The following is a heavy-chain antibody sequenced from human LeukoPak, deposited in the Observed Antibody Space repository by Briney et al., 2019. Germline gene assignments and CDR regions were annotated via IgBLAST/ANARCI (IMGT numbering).Heavy chain of an antibody. J-gene: IGHJ5*02. V-gene: IGHV4-34*01. D-gene: IGHD2/OR15-2a*01. Sequence: SETLSLTCAVYGGSFSGYYWSWIRQPPGKGLEWIGEINHSGSTNYNPSLKSRVTISVDTSKNQFSLKLSSVTAADTAVCYCARGHSLYSGRSMRRGDWFDPWGQGTLVTVSS. CDR2: INHSGST. CDR3: ARGHSLYSGRSMRRGDWFDP. CDR1: GGSFSGYY.